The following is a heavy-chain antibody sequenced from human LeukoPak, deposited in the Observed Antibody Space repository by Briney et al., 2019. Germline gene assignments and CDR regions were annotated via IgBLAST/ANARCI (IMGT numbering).Heavy chain of an antibody. J-gene: IGHJ4*02. D-gene: IGHD1-26*01. CDR2: IYYSGST. CDR1: GGSISSYY. Sequence: SETLSLTCTVSGGSISSYYWSWIRQPPGKGLEWIGYIYYSGSTNYNPSLKSRVTISVDTSKNQFSLKLSSVTAADTAVYYCARDNRAVGASSFDYWGQGTLVTVSS. CDR3: ARDNRAVGASSFDY. V-gene: IGHV4-59*01.